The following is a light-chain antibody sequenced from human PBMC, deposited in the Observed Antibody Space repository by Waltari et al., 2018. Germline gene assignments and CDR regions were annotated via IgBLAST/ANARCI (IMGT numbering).Light chain of an antibody. CDR2: DVS. Sequence: QSALTQPASQSGSPGQSITISCTGTSSDVGGYNYVSWYQQHPGKAPKLMIYDVSNRPSGVSKLFSGSKSGNTASLTISALQAEDEADYYCSSYTSSSTVVFGGGTKLTVL. J-gene: IGLJ2*01. V-gene: IGLV2-14*03. CDR1: SSDVGGYNY. CDR3: SSYTSSSTVV.